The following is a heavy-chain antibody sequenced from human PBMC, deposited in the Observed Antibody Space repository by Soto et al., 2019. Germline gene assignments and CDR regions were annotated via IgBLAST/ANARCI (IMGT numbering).Heavy chain of an antibody. CDR3: ARDSSSHSYYYYMDV. V-gene: IGHV3-48*02. Sequence: GSLRLSCAASGFTFSSYSMNWVRQAPGKGLEWVSYISSSSSTIYYADSVKGRFTISRDNAKNSLYLQMNSLRDEDTAVYYCARDSSSHSYYYYMDVWGKGTTVTVSS. D-gene: IGHD6-13*01. CDR2: ISSSSSTI. J-gene: IGHJ6*03. CDR1: GFTFSSYS.